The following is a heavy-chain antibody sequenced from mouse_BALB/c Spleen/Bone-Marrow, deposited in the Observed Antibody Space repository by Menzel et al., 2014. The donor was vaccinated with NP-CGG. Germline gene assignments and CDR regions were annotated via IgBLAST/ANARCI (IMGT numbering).Heavy chain of an antibody. Sequence: QVQLQQSGAELARPGASVKLSCKASGYTFTSYWIEWVKQRPGHGLEWIGEILPGSGITNYNEKFKVKATFNADTSSNTAYMQLSSLTSEDSAVYYCARSPYWGQGTLVTVSA. CDR2: ILPGSGIT. J-gene: IGHJ3*01. V-gene: IGHV1-9*01. CDR3: ARSPY. CDR1: GYTFTSYW.